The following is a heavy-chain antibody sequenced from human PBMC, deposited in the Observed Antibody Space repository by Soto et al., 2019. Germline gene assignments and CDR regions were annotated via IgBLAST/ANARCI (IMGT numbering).Heavy chain of an antibody. CDR3: ATSYGNAWYTY. V-gene: IGHV4-39*01. CDR2: VYYSGST. J-gene: IGHJ4*02. Sequence: PSETLSLTCTVSGGSVSSSSYYWGWVRQPPGKGLEWIGSVYYSGSTYYNPSLESRLTISVDRSKNQFSLQLTSVTAADTAVYYCATSYGNAWYTYWGQGTQVTVSS. CDR1: GGSVSSSSYY. D-gene: IGHD6-13*01.